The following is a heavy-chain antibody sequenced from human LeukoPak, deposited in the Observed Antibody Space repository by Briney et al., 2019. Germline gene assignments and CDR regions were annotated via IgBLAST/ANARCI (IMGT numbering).Heavy chain of an antibody. CDR2: ISAYNGNT. CDR1: GYTFTSYG. J-gene: IGHJ4*02. V-gene: IGHV1-18*01. Sequence: GASVKVSCKASGYTFTSYGISWVRQAPGQGLEWMGWISAYNGNTNYAQKLQGRVTMTTDTSTSTAYMELRSLRSDDTAVYYCARSDIVVVPAAPPATLPLDYWGQGTLVTVSS. D-gene: IGHD2-2*01. CDR3: ARSDIVVVPAAPPATLPLDY.